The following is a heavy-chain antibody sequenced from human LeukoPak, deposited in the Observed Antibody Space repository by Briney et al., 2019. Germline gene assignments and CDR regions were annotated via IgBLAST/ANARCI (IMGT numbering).Heavy chain of an antibody. CDR2: IFYRGDT. CDR1: GGSISSRDYY. V-gene: IGHV4-39*01. J-gene: IGHJ4*02. D-gene: IGHD3-10*01. CDR3: ARKPIFASGRHWYYFDN. Sequence: PSETLSLTCTVSGGSISSRDYYWGWIRQPPGKGLEVIASIFYRGDTQYIPCLESRFTISVDTSKNQFSLKLNSVTAADTAIYYCARKPIFASGRHWYYFDNWGQGTLVTVSS.